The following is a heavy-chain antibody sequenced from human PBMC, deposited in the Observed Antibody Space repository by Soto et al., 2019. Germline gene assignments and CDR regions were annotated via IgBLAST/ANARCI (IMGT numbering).Heavy chain of an antibody. J-gene: IGHJ5*02. CDR1: GGTFSSYA. CDR3: AKVYTAMVTYRWFDP. V-gene: IGHV1-69*13. CDR2: IIPIFGTA. D-gene: IGHD5-18*01. Sequence: SVKVSCKASGGTFSSYAISWVRQAPGQGLEWMGGIIPIFGTANYAQKFQGRVTITADESTSTAYMELSSLRSEDTAVYYCAKVYTAMVTYRWFDPWGKGTLVTVSS.